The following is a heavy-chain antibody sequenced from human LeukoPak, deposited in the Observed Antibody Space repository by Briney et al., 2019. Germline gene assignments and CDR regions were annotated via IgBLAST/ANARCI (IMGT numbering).Heavy chain of an antibody. CDR3: ARDYNPTNF. CDR1: GDSISSHY. D-gene: IGHD1-1*01. Sequence: SETLSLTCTVSGDSISSHYWSWIRQPPGKGLEWIGHIYYSGSTSYNPSLKSRVSISVDTFKNQFSLKLSSVTAADTAVYYCARDYNPTNFWGQGTLVTVSS. CDR2: IYYSGST. J-gene: IGHJ4*02. V-gene: IGHV4-59*11.